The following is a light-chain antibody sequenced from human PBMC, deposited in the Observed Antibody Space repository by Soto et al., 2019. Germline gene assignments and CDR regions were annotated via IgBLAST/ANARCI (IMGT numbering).Light chain of an antibody. Sequence: GDRVTFTCRASQSISTWLAWYQQKPGTAPKLLIYKASTLESGVPSRFSGSRSGTEFTLTVSSLQPEDFATYFCQQYNDSFPYTFGQGTKLEIK. J-gene: IGKJ2*01. CDR3: QQYNDSFPYT. V-gene: IGKV1-5*03. CDR2: KAS. CDR1: QSISTW.